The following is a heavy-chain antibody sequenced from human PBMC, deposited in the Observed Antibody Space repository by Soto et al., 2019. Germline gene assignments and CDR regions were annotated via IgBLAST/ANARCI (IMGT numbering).Heavy chain of an antibody. CDR1: CCSIRRGGYY. CDR3: ARAGYNYDGMDV. Sequence: SGTPCLTCTVSCCSIRRGGYYWRWIRQHPVKGLEWVGYSYYSGRIYYNPPLKSRVTISEDTSKNQFSLKLSSVTAADTAVYYCARAGYNYDGMDVWCQGTTVT. V-gene: IGHV4-31*03. J-gene: IGHJ6*02. CDR2: SYYSGRI.